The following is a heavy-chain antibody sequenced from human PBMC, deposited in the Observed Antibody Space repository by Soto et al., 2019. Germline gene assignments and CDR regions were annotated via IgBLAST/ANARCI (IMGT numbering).Heavy chain of an antibody. V-gene: IGHV1-3*01. CDR3: ARDLGRYFDWLLYPSTFDY. CDR2: INAGNGNT. Sequence: ASVKVSCKASGYTFTSYAMHWVRQAPGQRLEWMGWINAGNGNTKYSQKFQGRVTITMDTSASTAYMELSSLRSEDTAVYYCARDLGRYFDWLLYPSTFDYWGQGTLVTVSS. D-gene: IGHD3-9*01. J-gene: IGHJ4*02. CDR1: GYTFTSYA.